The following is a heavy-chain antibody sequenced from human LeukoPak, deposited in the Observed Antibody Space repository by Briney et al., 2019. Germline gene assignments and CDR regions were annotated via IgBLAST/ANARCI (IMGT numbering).Heavy chain of an antibody. J-gene: IGHJ5*02. Sequence: GGSLRLSCVASGFTFSGFSMSWVRQPPGKGLEWVSVIASGGDITYYADPVKGRFTISRDNSKSTLYLQLSSLRAEDTALYYCARDRYCSGGSCSSVRFDPWGQGTLVTVSS. CDR3: ARDRYCSGGSCSSVRFDP. V-gene: IGHV3-23*01. D-gene: IGHD2-15*01. CDR1: GFTFSGFS. CDR2: IASGGDIT.